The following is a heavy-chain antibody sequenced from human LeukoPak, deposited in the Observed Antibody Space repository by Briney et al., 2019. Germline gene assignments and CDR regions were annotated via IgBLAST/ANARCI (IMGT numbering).Heavy chain of an antibody. Sequence: SVKVSCKASGGTFSSYAIGWVRQAPGQGLEWMGRIIPILGIANYAQKFQGRVTITADKSTSTAYMELSSLRSEDTAVYYCARALWFGELFDYWGQGTLVTVSS. V-gene: IGHV1-69*04. CDR3: ARALWFGELFDY. D-gene: IGHD3-10*01. CDR2: IIPILGIA. CDR1: GGTFSSYA. J-gene: IGHJ4*02.